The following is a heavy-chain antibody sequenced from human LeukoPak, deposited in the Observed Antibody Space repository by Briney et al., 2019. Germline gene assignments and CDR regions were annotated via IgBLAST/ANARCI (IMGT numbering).Heavy chain of an antibody. CDR1: GFTFSDNH. D-gene: IGHD1-1*01. J-gene: IGHJ4*02. CDR2: ISSRGYTI. V-gene: IGHV3-11*01. CDR3: ASQEGVRYFDY. Sequence: GGSLRLSCAGSGFTFSDNHMSWIRQAPGKGLEWASYISSRGYTIYYADSVKGRFTISRDNAKNLLYLQMHSLRAEDTAVYYCASQEGVRYFDYWGQGTLVTVSS.